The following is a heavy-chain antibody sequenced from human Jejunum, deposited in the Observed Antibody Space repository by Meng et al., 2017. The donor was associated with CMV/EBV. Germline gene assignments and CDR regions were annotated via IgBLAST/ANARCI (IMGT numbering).Heavy chain of an antibody. CDR2: ISGDGSRT. CDR3: AKDTAPGYGGRYGYLDH. J-gene: IGHJ4*02. CDR1: FDDNT. V-gene: IGHV3-43*01. D-gene: IGHD4-23*01. Sequence: FDDNTMHWVRQVTGKGLEWVSLISGDGSRTYYADSVKGRFIISRDNSKNSLYLQMNSLRTEDTAFYFCAKDTAPGYGGRYGYLDHWGQGRLVTVSS.